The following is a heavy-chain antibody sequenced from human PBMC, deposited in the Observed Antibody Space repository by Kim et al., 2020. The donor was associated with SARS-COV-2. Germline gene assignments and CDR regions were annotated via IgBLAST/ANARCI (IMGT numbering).Heavy chain of an antibody. J-gene: IGHJ2*01. CDR3: ARTLRLQEFSPGHFDL. V-gene: IGHV3-53*04. Sequence: GGSLRLSCAASGFTVSSNYMSWVRQAPGKGLEWVSVIYSGGRTYYADSVKGRFTISRHDSKNTPYLQMNSLRAEDTAVYYCARTLRLQEFSPGHFDLWGRGTLVTVSS. D-gene: IGHD3-16*01. CDR2: IYSGGRT. CDR1: GFTVSSNY.